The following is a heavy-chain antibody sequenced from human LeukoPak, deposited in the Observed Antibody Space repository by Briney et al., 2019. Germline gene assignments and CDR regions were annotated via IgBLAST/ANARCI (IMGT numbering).Heavy chain of an antibody. Sequence: GESLKISCKGSGYSFTSYWIGWVHQMPGKGLEWMGIIYPGDSDTRYSPSFQGQVTISADKSISTAYLQWSSLKASDTAMYYCARFRRGSSWYNYYYGMDVWGQGTTVTVSS. D-gene: IGHD6-13*01. CDR2: IYPGDSDT. V-gene: IGHV5-51*07. CDR3: ARFRRGSSWYNYYYGMDV. CDR1: GYSFTSYW. J-gene: IGHJ6*02.